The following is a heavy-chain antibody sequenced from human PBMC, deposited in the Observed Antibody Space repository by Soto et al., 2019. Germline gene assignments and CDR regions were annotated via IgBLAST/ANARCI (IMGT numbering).Heavy chain of an antibody. D-gene: IGHD3-22*01. V-gene: IGHV3-15*07. CDR2: VKSKTHGGTT. Sequence: GLMRLSRAACGVTFSSAWINCDSQAPGKGLEWVGRVKSKTHGGTTDFAAPVKGRFAISRDDSKNVVYLEMSSLKTEDTAIYYCTTDSYITSIIVRFDYWGHGTLVTVSS. CDR3: TTDSYITSIIVRFDY. J-gene: IGHJ4*01. CDR1: GVTFSSAW.